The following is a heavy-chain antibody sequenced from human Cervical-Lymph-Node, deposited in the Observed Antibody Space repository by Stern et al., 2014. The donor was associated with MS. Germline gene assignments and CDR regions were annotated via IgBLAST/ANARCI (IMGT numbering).Heavy chain of an antibody. V-gene: IGHV5-51*03. Sequence: EVQLVQSGAEVKKPGESLKISCEASGYLFDDYWIGWVRQMSGRGLELVAIIFPRDSNTRYSPSVQGQVTISADKSIRTAYLQWSSLKASDPAMYYWARSPATPSGYDRFDYWGQGALVTVSS. CDR3: ARSPATPSGYDRFDY. D-gene: IGHD5-12*01. CDR2: IFPRDSNT. J-gene: IGHJ4*02. CDR1: GYLFDDYW.